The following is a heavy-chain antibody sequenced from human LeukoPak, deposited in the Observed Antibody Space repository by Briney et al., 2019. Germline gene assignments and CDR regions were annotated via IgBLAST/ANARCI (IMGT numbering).Heavy chain of an antibody. D-gene: IGHD4-17*01. V-gene: IGHV3-23*01. CDR2: ISTTT. CDR1: GFTFSSYA. J-gene: IGHJ5*01. CDR3: AKPIGPRYGDYHNSCFDS. Sequence: GGSLRLSCEASGFTFSSYAMSWIRQVPAKGLEWVSAISTTTYYADFVEGRFTISRDNSKNTLYLQMNSLRAEDTAVYYCAKPIGPRYGDYHNSCFDSWGQGTLVTVSS.